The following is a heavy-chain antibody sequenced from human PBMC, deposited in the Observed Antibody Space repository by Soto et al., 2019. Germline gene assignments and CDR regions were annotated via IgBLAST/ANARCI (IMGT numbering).Heavy chain of an antibody. D-gene: IGHD2-15*01. CDR1: GFTFRNYG. Sequence: EVQLLESGGDSVQPGGSLRLSCAASGFTFRNYGMTWVRQAPGKGLEWVSSISGNSFTTFYAASVEGRFTISRDNSKNMLFLQMTSLRGEDPAVYYCAIARGGLMYWGRGTLVTVSS. CDR2: ISGNSFTT. CDR3: AIARGGLMY. J-gene: IGHJ4*02. V-gene: IGHV3-23*01.